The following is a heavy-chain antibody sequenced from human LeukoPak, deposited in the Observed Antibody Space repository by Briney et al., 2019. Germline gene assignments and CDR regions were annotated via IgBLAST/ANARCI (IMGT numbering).Heavy chain of an antibody. V-gene: IGHV5-51*01. Sequence: GESLQISCKGSGYFFTNYWIAWMRQMPGKGLEWMGIIYPGDSDTRYSPSFQGQVTISADKSTDTAYVQWSSLKASDTATYYCARVFVGSYYFDYWGQGTLVTVSS. D-gene: IGHD1-26*01. J-gene: IGHJ4*02. CDR3: ARVFVGSYYFDY. CDR1: GYFFTNYW. CDR2: IYPGDSDT.